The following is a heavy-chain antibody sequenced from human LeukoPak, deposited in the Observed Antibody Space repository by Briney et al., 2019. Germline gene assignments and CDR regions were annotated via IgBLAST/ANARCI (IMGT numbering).Heavy chain of an antibody. CDR3: ARDWYNWADYDAFDI. V-gene: IGHV1-46*01. D-gene: IGHD1-1*01. CDR2: INPSGGST. Sequence: GASVKVSCKASGYTFTSYYMHWVRQAPGQGLEWMGIINPSGGSTSYAQKFQGRVTMTRDTSTSTVYMELSSLRSEDTAVYYCARDWYNWADYDAFDIWGQGTMVTVSS. J-gene: IGHJ3*02. CDR1: GYTFTSYY.